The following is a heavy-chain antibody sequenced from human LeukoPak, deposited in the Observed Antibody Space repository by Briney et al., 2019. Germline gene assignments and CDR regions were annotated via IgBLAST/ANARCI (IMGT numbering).Heavy chain of an antibody. Sequence: GASVKVSCKASGYTFTSYGISWVRQAPGQGLEWMGWISAYNGNTNYVQKLQGRVTMTTDTSTSTAYMELRSLRSDDTAVYYCARVASEWWLRSNDAFDIWGQGTMVTVSS. CDR1: GYTFTSYG. J-gene: IGHJ3*02. CDR2: ISAYNGNT. D-gene: IGHD5-12*01. CDR3: ARVASEWWLRSNDAFDI. V-gene: IGHV1-18*01.